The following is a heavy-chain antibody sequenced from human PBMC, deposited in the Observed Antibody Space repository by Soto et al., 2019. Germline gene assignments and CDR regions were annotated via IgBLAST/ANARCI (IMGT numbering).Heavy chain of an antibody. CDR3: ARDPRSITGTTSSEDFQF. Sequence: QAHLMQSGAEVKKPGSSVKVSCKASGGTFSGYALSWVRQRPGRGLEWMGGIIPIFGITTYAEKFQGRITLAADESTGTAFMDLRSLISEDTAVYYCARDPRSITGTTSSEDFQFWGPGTLVSVSS. CDR1: GGTFSGYA. V-gene: IGHV1-69*01. CDR2: IIPIFGIT. D-gene: IGHD1-20*01. J-gene: IGHJ1*01.